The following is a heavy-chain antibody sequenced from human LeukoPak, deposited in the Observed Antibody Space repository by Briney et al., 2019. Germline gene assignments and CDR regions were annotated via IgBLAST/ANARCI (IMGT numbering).Heavy chain of an antibody. J-gene: IGHJ4*02. V-gene: IGHV3-66*01. CDR2: IYSGGST. CDR3: ATTDYYGSGSYYNYTDY. CDR1: GFTVSSNY. D-gene: IGHD3-10*01. Sequence: PGGSLRLSCAASGFTVSSNYMSWVRQAPGKGLEWGSVIYSGGSTYYADSVKGRFTISRDNSKNTLYLQMNSLRAEDTAVYYCATTDYYGSGSYYNYTDYWGQGTLVTVSS.